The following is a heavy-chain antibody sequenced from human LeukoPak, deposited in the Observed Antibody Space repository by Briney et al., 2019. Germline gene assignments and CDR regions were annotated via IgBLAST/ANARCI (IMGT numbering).Heavy chain of an antibody. V-gene: IGHV4-4*09. CDR1: GGSISSYY. D-gene: IGHD1-26*01. J-gene: IGHJ6*03. CDR2: IYTSGST. CDR3: ARQVGYYYYYYMDV. Sequence: PAETLSLTCTVSGGSISSYYWSWIRQPPGKGLEWIGYIYTSGSTNYNPSLKSRVTISVDTSKNQFSLKLSSVTAADTAVYYCARQVGYYYYYYMDVWGKGTTVTVSS.